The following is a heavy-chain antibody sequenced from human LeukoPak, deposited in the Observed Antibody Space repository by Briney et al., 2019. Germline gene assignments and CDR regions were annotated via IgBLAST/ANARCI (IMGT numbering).Heavy chain of an antibody. Sequence: ASVKVSCKASGYTFTSYGISWVRQAPGQGLEWMGWISAYNGNTNYAQKLQGRVTMTTDTSTSTAYMELSSLRSEDTAVYYCARNFDYRGARYYYYYMDVWGKGTTVTVSS. CDR1: GYTFTSYG. CDR2: ISAYNGNT. D-gene: IGHD3-9*01. CDR3: ARNFDYRGARYYYYYMDV. V-gene: IGHV1-18*01. J-gene: IGHJ6*03.